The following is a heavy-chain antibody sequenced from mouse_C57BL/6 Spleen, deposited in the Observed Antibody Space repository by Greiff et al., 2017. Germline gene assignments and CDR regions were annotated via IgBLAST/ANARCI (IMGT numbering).Heavy chain of an antibody. J-gene: IGHJ4*01. D-gene: IGHD2-4*01. CDR1: GFSLTSYG. CDR2: IWSGGST. Sequence: VQLQQSGPGLVRPSQSLSITCTVSGFSLTSYGVHWVRQSPGKGLEWLGVIWSGGSTDYNAAFISNLSISKDNSKSQVFCKMNRLQADDTAIYYCARNERLRGAMDYWGQGTSVTVSS. V-gene: IGHV2-2*01. CDR3: ARNERLRGAMDY.